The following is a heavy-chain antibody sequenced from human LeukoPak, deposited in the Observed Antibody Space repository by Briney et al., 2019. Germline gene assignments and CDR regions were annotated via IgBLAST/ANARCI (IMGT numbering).Heavy chain of an antibody. CDR3: ARPGYSSSWGIDY. CDR2: IYYSGST. CDR1: GGSISSSSYY. D-gene: IGHD6-13*01. V-gene: IGHV4-39*01. J-gene: IGHJ4*02. Sequence: PSETLSLTCTVSGGSISSSSYYWGWIRQPPGKGLEWIGSIYYSGSTYYNPSLKSRVTISVDMSKNQFSLKLSSVTAADTAVYYCARPGYSSSWGIDYWGQGTLVTVSS.